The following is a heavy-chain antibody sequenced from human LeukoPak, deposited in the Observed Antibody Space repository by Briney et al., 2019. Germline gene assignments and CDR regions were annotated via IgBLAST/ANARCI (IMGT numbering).Heavy chain of an antibody. CDR3: AKDQGSSGWTFDY. J-gene: IGHJ4*02. CDR1: GFTFSSYA. Sequence: GGSLRLSCAASGFTFSSYAMSWVRQAPGKGLEWVSVFSGSGGSTYYADSVKGRFTISRDNSKNTLYLQMNSLRAEDTAVYYCAKDQGSSGWTFDYWGQGTLVTVSS. V-gene: IGHV3-23*01. D-gene: IGHD6-19*01. CDR2: FSGSGGST.